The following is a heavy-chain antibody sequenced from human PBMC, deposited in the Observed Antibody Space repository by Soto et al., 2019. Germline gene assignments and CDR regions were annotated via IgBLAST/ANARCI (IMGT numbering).Heavy chain of an antibody. CDR1: GFTFSSYW. CDR2: IKQDGSEK. J-gene: IGHJ4*02. D-gene: IGHD3-9*01. Sequence: GGSLRLSCAASGFTFSSYWMSWVRQAPGKGLEWVANIKQDGSEKYYVDSVKGRFTISRDNAKNSLYLQMNSLRAEDTAVYYCATLDYDILTGYYAPVFDYWGQGTLVTVSS. V-gene: IGHV3-7*05. CDR3: ATLDYDILTGYYAPVFDY.